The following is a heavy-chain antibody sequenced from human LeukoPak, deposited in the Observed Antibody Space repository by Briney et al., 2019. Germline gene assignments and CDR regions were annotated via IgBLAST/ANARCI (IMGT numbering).Heavy chain of an antibody. Sequence: GGSLRLSCAASGSTFSSYWMSWVRQAPGKGLKWVANIKQDGSEKYYVDSVKGRFTISRDNAKNSLYLQMNSLRAEDTAVYYCARDHGSGRGYWGQGTLVTVSS. D-gene: IGHD3-10*01. CDR3: ARDHGSGRGY. J-gene: IGHJ4*02. V-gene: IGHV3-7*01. CDR2: IKQDGSEK. CDR1: GSTFSSYW.